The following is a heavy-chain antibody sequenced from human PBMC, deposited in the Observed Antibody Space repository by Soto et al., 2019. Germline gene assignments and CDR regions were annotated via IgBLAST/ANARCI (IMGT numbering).Heavy chain of an antibody. Sequence: PSETLSLTCAVYGGSFNSFYWSWIRQPPGKGLEWIGEIHHSGTTNYNPSLKSRVTISLDTSKNQFSLKLTSVTAADTAVYYCATYRKFFQIWGQGTKVTVSS. J-gene: IGHJ3*02. CDR1: GGSFNSFY. V-gene: IGHV4-34*01. CDR2: IHHSGTT. CDR3: ATYRKFFQI.